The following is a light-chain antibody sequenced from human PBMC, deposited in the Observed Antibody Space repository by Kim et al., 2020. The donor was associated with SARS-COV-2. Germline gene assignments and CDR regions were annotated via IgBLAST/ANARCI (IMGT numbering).Light chain of an antibody. CDR2: HTT. Sequence: GGTVTLPCGSSTGAVTSGHYPYWFQQKPGQAPRTLVYHTTNKHSWTPARFSGSLLGGKAALTLSGALPEDEADYYCLLSFSDAPPKFGGGTQLTVL. J-gene: IGLJ3*02. V-gene: IGLV7-46*01. CDR3: LLSFSDAPPK. CDR1: TGAVTSGHY.